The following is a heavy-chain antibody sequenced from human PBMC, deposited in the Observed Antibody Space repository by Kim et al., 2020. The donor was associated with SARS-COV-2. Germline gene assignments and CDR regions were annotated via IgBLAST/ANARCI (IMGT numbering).Heavy chain of an antibody. J-gene: IGHJ3*02. CDR1: GGSISSGSYY. V-gene: IGHV4-61*02. D-gene: IGHD3-16*02. CDR3: ARAGGIEGELSLWRPEAFDI. CDR2: IYTSGST. Sequence: SETLSLTCTVSGGSISSGSYYWSWIRQPAGKGLEWIGRIYTSGSTNYNPSLKSRVTISVDTSKNQFSLKLSSVTAADTAVYYCARAGGIEGELSLWRPEAFDIWGQGTMVTVSS.